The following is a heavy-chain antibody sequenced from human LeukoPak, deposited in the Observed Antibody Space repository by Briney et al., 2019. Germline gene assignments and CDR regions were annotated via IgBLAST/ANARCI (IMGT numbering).Heavy chain of an antibody. Sequence: ASVKVSCKASGYTFTSYGISWVRQAPGQGLEWLGRINPNSGGTSYAQKFQDRITMTRDASISTAYMELSRLRSDDTAIYFCARDRCTGGSCSYYFDFWGQGTLVTVSS. D-gene: IGHD2-15*01. J-gene: IGHJ4*02. CDR1: GYTFTSYG. CDR2: INPNSGGT. V-gene: IGHV1-2*06. CDR3: ARDRCTGGSCSYYFDF.